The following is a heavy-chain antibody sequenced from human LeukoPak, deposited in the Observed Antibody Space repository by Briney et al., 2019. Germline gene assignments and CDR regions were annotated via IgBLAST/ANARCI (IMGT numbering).Heavy chain of an antibody. CDR3: ASPAMAFIDQRRYNYYYYMDV. D-gene: IGHD5-18*01. CDR2: IYHSGST. Sequence: NPSETLSLTCTVSGYSISSGYYWGWIRQPPGKGLEWIGSIYHSGSTYYNPSLKSRVTISVDTSKNQFSLKLSSVTAADTAVYYCASPAMAFIDQRRYNYYYYMDVWGKGTTVTVSS. J-gene: IGHJ6*03. V-gene: IGHV4-38-2*02. CDR1: GYSISSGYY.